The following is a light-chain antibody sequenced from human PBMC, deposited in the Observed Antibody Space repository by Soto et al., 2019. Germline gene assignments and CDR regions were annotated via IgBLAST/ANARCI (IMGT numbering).Light chain of an antibody. CDR1: SSDFGSFNL. V-gene: IGLV2-23*01. CDR3: SSYPCTATPL. J-gene: IGLJ2*01. CDR2: EAT. Sequence: QSALTQPASVSGSPGQSITISCSGISSDFGSFNLVSWYQHHPGKAPKLLIYEATKRPSGISNRFSGSKSDNTASLTISGLQAEDEADYYCSSYPCTATPLFAGGTKLTVL.